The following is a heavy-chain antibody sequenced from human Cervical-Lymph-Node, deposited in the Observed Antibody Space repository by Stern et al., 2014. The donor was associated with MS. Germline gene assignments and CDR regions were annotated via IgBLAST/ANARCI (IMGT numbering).Heavy chain of an antibody. J-gene: IGHJ6*02. CDR2: ISYDGSNK. CDR1: GFTFSSYA. V-gene: IGHV3-30*04. Sequence: VQLVESGGGVVQPGRSLRLSCAASGFTFSSYAMHWVRQAPGKGLAWVAIISYDGSNKYYADSVKGRFTISRDNSKNALFLQMNSLRVEDTAVYYCAGARDYGGNSYRYYGMDVWGQGTTVTVS. D-gene: IGHD4-23*01. CDR3: AGARDYGGNSYRYYGMDV.